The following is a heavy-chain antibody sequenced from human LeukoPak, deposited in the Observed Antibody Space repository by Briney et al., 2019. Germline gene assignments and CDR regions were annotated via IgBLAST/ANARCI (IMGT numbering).Heavy chain of an antibody. CDR2: ITGSSSYI. Sequence: PGGSLRLSCAASGFTFSTYYMNWVRQAPGKGLEWVSFITGSSSYIYYIDSVKGRFTISRDNAKNLLFLQMNSLRDEDTAVYYCASGFSSSPYFDYWGQGTLVTVSS. V-gene: IGHV3-21*01. CDR1: GFTFSTYY. J-gene: IGHJ4*02. D-gene: IGHD6-6*01. CDR3: ASGFSSSPYFDY.